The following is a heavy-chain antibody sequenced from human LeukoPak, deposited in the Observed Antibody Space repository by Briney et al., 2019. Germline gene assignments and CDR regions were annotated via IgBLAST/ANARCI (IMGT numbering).Heavy chain of an antibody. CDR1: GFTFSTYA. D-gene: IGHD6-25*01. J-gene: IGHJ4*02. V-gene: IGHV3-23*01. Sequence: GGSLRLSCAASGFTFSTYAMTWVRKAPGKGLEWVSAISGSGGNTYYPNSVKGRFTISRDNSMNTLYLQMNSLRAEDTVIYYCAKDSLPTSGWRGYFDYWGQGTLVTVSS. CDR2: ISGSGGNT. CDR3: AKDSLPTSGWRGYFDY.